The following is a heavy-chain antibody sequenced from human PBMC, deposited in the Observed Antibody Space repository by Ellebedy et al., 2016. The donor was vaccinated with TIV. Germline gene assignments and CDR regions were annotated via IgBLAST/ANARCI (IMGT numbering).Heavy chain of an antibody. CDR3: ARDVWGGGWA. D-gene: IGHD6-19*01. CDR1: GFTFSRNW. V-gene: IGHV3-7*01. J-gene: IGHJ5*02. Sequence: PGGSLRLSCEASGFTFSRNWISWFRLAPGKGLEWVANIKQDGSEKYYVDSVKGRFTISRDNVKNSVYLQLSSLGAEDTAVYYCARDVWGGGWAWGQGTPVTVSS. CDR2: IKQDGSEK.